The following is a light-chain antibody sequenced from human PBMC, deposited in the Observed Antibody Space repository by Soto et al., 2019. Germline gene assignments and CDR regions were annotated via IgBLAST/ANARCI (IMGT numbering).Light chain of an antibody. V-gene: IGKV1-39*01. CDR1: QSINTF. CDR2: AAS. J-gene: IGKJ4*02. Sequence: DIQMTQSPSSLSASVGDRITITCRASQSINTFLNWYQQKPRKAPKLLIYAASSLQRGVPSRFSGSGSETVFTLTITRLQPADFATYYCQQSYSHPLTCGGGTKVEMK. CDR3: QQSYSHPLT.